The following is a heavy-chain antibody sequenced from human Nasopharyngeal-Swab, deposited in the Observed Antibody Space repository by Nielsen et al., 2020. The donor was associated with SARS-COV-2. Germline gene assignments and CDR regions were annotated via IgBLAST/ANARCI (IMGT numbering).Heavy chain of an antibody. V-gene: IGHV1-8*01. CDR1: SYFFSSYY. J-gene: IGHJ6*03. Sequence: ASFKLSSNASSYFFSSYYIIWVRQPTPQGLEWMVWMNPNSGNTGYAQKFQGRVTMPRNTSTTTAYMELSSLRSEDTAVYYCSRVAEHYCSSTSCYAYYYYYYMDVWGKGTTVTVSS. CDR2: MNPNSGNT. CDR3: SRVAEHYCSSTSCYAYYYYYYMDV. D-gene: IGHD2-2*01.